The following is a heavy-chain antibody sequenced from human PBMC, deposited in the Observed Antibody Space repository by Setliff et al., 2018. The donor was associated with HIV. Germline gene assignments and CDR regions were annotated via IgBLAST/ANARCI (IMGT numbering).Heavy chain of an antibody. CDR2: MNPNSGNT. CDR3: ASSWSRVPYYGMDV. CDR1: GSTFPSYD. Sequence: ASVKVSCKASGSTFPSYDINWVRQATGRGPEWMGWMNPNSGNTGYAQKFQGRVTMTRNTSISTAYMELSSLRSEDTAVYYCASSWSRVPYYGMDVWGQGTTVTSP. J-gene: IGHJ6*02. D-gene: IGHD6-13*01. V-gene: IGHV1-8*01.